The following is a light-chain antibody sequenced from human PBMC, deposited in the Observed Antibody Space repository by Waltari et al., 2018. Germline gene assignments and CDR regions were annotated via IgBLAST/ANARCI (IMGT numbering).Light chain of an antibody. CDR2: AAS. V-gene: IGKV1-39*01. J-gene: IGKJ1*01. CDR1: QSIRSY. CDR3: QQSYSTPQT. Sequence: DIQMTQSPSSLSASVVDSVTITCRASQSIRSYLNWYQQKPGKAPKLLIYAASSLQSGVPSRFSGSGSGTDFTLTISSLQPEDFATYYCQQSYSTPQTFGQGTKVEIK.